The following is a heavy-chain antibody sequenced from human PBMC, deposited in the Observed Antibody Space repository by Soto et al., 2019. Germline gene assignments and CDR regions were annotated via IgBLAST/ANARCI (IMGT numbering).Heavy chain of an antibody. CDR2: INAGNGNT. CDR3: ATSINMNYCDSSGLGIGDAFDI. D-gene: IGHD3-22*01. Sequence: ASVKVSCKASGYTFTSYAMHWVRQAPGQRLEWMGWINAGNGNTKYSQKFQGRVTITRDTSASTAYMELSSLRSEDTAVYYCATSINMNYCDSSGLGIGDAFDIWGQGTMVTVSS. J-gene: IGHJ3*02. V-gene: IGHV1-3*01. CDR1: GYTFTSYA.